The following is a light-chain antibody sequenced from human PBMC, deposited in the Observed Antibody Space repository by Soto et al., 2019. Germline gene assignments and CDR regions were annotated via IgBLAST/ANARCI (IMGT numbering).Light chain of an antibody. CDR2: EVT. CDR3: SSFANSKNFV. V-gene: IGLV2-8*01. CDR1: SSDVGAYDY. Sequence: QSALTQPPSASGSPGQSVTISCTGTSSDVGAYDYVSWYQQHPGEAPKLIIYEVTKRPSGVPDRFSGSKSGNTASLTVSGLQTEDEADYYCSSFANSKNFVFGNGTKVTVL. J-gene: IGLJ1*01.